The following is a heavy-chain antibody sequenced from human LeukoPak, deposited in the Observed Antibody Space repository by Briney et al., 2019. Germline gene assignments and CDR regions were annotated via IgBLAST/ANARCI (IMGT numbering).Heavy chain of an antibody. CDR2: ISRDGGRT. CDR1: GFTFDDYT. CDR3: AKDGLQFLEWLISALDS. V-gene: IGHV3-43*01. D-gene: IGHD3-3*01. J-gene: IGHJ4*02. Sequence: GGSLRLSCVASGFTFDDYTIHWVRRAPGKGLEWVSLISRDGGRTYYADSVEGRFTISRDNSQNTLYLQMNSLRAEDTAVYYCAKDGLQFLEWLISALDSWGQGTLVTVSS.